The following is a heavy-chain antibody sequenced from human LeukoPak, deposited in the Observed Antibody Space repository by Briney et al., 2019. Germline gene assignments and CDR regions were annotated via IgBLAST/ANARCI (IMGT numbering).Heavy chain of an antibody. CDR3: ARQAVAGNGFDY. J-gene: IGHJ4*02. CDR2: IYYSGNT. D-gene: IGHD6-19*01. V-gene: IGHV4-39*01. Sequence: SETLFLTCTVSGGSISSSSYYWGWIRQSPGKGLEWIGTIYYSGNTYYNPSLKSRVSISVDTSKNQFSLKLSSVTAADTAVYYCARQAVAGNGFDYWGQGTLVTVSS. CDR1: GGSISSSSYY.